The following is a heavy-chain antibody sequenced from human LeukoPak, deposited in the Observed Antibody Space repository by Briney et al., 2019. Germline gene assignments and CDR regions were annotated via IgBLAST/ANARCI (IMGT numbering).Heavy chain of an antibody. D-gene: IGHD3-22*01. Sequence: SETLSLTCTVSGGSISSDSYYWAWIRQPPGKGLEWIASIYYSGSTYYNPSLKSRVTISVDTSRNQFSLKLSSVTAADTAVYYCARGSTYYDSSGQVPFDYWGQGTLVTVSS. CDR2: IYYSGST. CDR1: GGSISSDSYY. J-gene: IGHJ4*02. V-gene: IGHV4-39*01. CDR3: ARGSTYYDSSGQVPFDY.